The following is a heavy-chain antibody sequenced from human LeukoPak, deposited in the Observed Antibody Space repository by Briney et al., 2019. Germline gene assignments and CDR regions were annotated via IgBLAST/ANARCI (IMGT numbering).Heavy chain of an antibody. V-gene: IGHV1-8*03. Sequence: ASVKVSCKASGGTFSSYAINWVRQATGQGLEWMGWMNPNSGNTGYAQKFQGRVTITRNTSISTAYMELSSLRSEDTAVYYCARGDYYFDYWGQGTLVTVSS. CDR2: MNPNSGNT. CDR3: ARGDYYFDY. CDR1: GGTFSSYA. J-gene: IGHJ4*02.